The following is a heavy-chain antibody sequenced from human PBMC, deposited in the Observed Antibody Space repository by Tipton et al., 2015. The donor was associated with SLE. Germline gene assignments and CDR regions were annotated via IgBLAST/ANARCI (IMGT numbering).Heavy chain of an antibody. V-gene: IGHV1-69*01. CDR3: ARGGGGYCSSASCYYY. CDR1: GGTFSSYA. Sequence: QSGPEVKKPGSSVKVSCKASGGTFSSYAISWVRQAPGQGLEWMGGIIPIFGTANYAQKFQGRVTITADESTSTAYMELSSPRSEETAVYYCARGGGGYCSSASCYYYWGQGTLVTVSS. CDR2: IIPIFGTA. J-gene: IGHJ4*02. D-gene: IGHD2-2*01.